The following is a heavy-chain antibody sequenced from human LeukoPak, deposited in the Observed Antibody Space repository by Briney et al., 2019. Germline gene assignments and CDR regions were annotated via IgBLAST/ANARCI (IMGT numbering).Heavy chain of an antibody. CDR1: GYPFTSYY. CDR3: ARGSWSGSAQNFDY. D-gene: IGHD3-3*01. J-gene: IGHJ4*02. CDR2: INPSGGST. Sequence: ASVKVSCKASGYPFTSYYIHWVRQAPGQGLEWMGVINPSGGSTSYAQKFQGSVIMTRDTSTITVYMELSSLRSEDTAVYYCARGSWSGSAQNFDYWGQGTLITVSS. V-gene: IGHV1-46*01.